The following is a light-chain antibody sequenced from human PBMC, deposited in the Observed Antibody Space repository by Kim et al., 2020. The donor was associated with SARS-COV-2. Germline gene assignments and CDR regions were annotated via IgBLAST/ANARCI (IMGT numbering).Light chain of an antibody. J-gene: IGLJ1*01. Sequence: GHAITISCTGTSSDVGGYNYVSWYQQHPGKAPKLIIYDVNNRPSGVSNRFSGSKSGTTASLTISGLQAEDEGDYYCGSYTTSSTYVFGTGTKVTVL. CDR2: DVN. CDR1: SSDVGGYNY. V-gene: IGLV2-14*03. CDR3: GSYTTSSTYV.